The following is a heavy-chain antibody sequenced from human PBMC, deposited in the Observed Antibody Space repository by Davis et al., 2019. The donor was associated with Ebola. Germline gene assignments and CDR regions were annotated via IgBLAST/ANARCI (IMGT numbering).Heavy chain of an antibody. J-gene: IGHJ4*02. CDR2: INHSGRP. CDR3: ARGLGYYDRQVDS. D-gene: IGHD3-22*01. CDR1: GGSFSGYF. V-gene: IGHV4-34*01. Sequence: PSETLSLTCAVYGGSFSGYFWSWIRQPPGKGLEWIGEINHSGRPNYNPSLKSRVTISVDTSKNQFSLKLSSVTAADTAVYYCARGLGYYDRQVDSWAQGALVTVSS.